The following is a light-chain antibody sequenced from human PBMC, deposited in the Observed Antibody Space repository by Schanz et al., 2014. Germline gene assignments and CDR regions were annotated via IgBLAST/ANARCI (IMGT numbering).Light chain of an antibody. CDR1: TGAVTSGHY. CDR2: DTT. V-gene: IGLV7-46*01. Sequence: QAVVTQEPSLTVSPGGTVTLTCGSSTGAVTSGHYPYWFQQKPGQAPRTLIYDTTNTHSWTPARFSGSLLEGKAALTLSGAQPEDEADYYCMFYYSDSWVFGGGTKLTVL. CDR3: MFYYSDSWV. J-gene: IGLJ3*02.